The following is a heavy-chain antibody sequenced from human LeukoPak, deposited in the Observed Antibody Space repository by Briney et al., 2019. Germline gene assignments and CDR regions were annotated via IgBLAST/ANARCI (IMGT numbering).Heavy chain of an antibody. CDR1: GFTFTSYS. CDR2: ISSSSSYI. J-gene: IGHJ4*02. D-gene: IGHD4-23*01. V-gene: IGHV3-21*01. Sequence: GGSLRLSCAASGFTFTSYSMNWVRQAPGKGLEWVSSISSSSSYIYYADSVKGRFTISRDNSKNTLYLQMNSLRAEDTAVYYCARDLRFDYGGNSGLDYWGQGTLVTVSS. CDR3: ARDLRFDYGGNSGLDY.